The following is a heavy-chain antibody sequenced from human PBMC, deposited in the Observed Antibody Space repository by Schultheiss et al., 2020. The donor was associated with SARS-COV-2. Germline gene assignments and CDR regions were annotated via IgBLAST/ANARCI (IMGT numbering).Heavy chain of an antibody. CDR2: IYYIGST. CDR1: GGSISSGGYY. Sequence: SETLSLTCTVSGGSISSGGYYWSWIRQHPGKGLEWIGYIYYIGSTYYNPSLKSRVTISVDTSKNQFSLKLSSVTAADTAVYYCARGGSGSYGDDYWGQGTLVTVSS. CDR3: ARGGSGSYGDDY. V-gene: IGHV4-31*03. J-gene: IGHJ4*02. D-gene: IGHD3-10*01.